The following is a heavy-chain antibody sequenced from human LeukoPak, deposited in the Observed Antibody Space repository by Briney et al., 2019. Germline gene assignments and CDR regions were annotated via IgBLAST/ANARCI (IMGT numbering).Heavy chain of an antibody. J-gene: IGHJ4*02. D-gene: IGHD1-26*01. CDR2: ITDRGGDT. V-gene: IGHV3-23*01. CDR3: AKGKRGNYDY. Sequence: GGSLRLSCAASGFTFSNYAMTWVRQAPGKGLEWVSSITDRGGDTYYADSVKGRFTISRDNSKNTLYLQMNSLRAKDTAVYYCAKGKRGNYDYWGQGTLVTVSS. CDR1: GFTFSNYA.